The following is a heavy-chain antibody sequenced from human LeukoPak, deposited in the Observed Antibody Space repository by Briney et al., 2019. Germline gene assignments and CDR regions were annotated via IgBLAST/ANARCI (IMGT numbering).Heavy chain of an antibody. V-gene: IGHV3-23*01. CDR2: ISGSGGST. CDR3: AKRGAVIRVILVGFHKEAYYFDS. CDR1: GFTLSNYG. J-gene: IGHJ4*02. Sequence: GGSLRLSCAVSGFTLSNYGMSWVRQAPGKGLEWIAGISGSGGSTNYADSVKGRFTISRDNPKNTLYLQMNSLRAEDTAVYFCAKRGAVIRVILVGFHKEAYYFDSWGQGALVIASS. D-gene: IGHD3-22*01.